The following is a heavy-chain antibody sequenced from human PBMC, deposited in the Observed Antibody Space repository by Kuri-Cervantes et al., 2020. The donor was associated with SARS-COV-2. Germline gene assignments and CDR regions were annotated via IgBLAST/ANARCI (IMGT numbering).Heavy chain of an antibody. V-gene: IGHV4-61*02. CDR2: IYTSGST. J-gene: IGHJ6*03. CDR1: GGSISSGSYY. CDR3: ARQSSTRRYYDFWTGDMDV. Sequence: SETLSLTCTVSGGSISSGSYYWSWIRQPAGKGLEWIGRIYTSGSTNYNPSLKSRVTISVDTSKNQFSLKLSSVTAADTAVYYCARQSSTRRYYDFWTGDMDVWGKGTTVTVSS. D-gene: IGHD3-3*01.